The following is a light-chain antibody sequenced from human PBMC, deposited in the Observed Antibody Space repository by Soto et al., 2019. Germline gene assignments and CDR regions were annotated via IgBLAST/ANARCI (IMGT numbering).Light chain of an antibody. CDR2: EVR. V-gene: IGLV2-14*01. Sequence: SVLTQPASVSGSPGQSITISCTGTSSDVGSYNYVSWYQQHPGKAPKLMIYEVRDRPSGISSRFSGSKSGNTASLTISGLQTEDEADYYCSSYTSSSILFGTGTKVHRP. CDR3: SSYTSSSIL. J-gene: IGLJ1*01. CDR1: SSDVGSYNY.